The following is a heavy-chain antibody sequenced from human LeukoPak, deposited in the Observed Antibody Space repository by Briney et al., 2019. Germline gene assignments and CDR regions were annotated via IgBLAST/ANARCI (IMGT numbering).Heavy chain of an antibody. CDR1: GGSISSYY. V-gene: IGHV4-59*08. CDR2: ISDSERT. Sequence: PSETLSLTCTVSGGSISSYYCTWIRQPPGKGLEWIGYISDSERTNYDPSLKSRVSISVDTSKNQVSLNVRSVTAADTAVYYCARHGDGDFKFDPWGQGTLVTVSS. CDR3: ARHGDGDFKFDP. J-gene: IGHJ5*02. D-gene: IGHD4-17*01.